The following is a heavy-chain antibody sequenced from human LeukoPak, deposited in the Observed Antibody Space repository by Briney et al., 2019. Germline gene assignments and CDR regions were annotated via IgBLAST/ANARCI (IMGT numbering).Heavy chain of an antibody. D-gene: IGHD1-26*01. CDR3: TKISGRYSLQYEAFDI. CDR1: GFTFDDYA. CDR2: ITWDSGSI. V-gene: IGHV3-9*01. Sequence: GRSLRLSCAASGFTFDDYAMHWVRQAPGKGLEWVSSITWDSGSIGYADSVKGRFTISRDNAKNSLYLQMNSLRAEDTALYYCTKISGRYSLQYEAFDIWGQGARVTVSS. J-gene: IGHJ3*02.